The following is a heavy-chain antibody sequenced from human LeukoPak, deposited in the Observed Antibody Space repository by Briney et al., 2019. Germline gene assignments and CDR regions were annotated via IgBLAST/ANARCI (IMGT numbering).Heavy chain of an antibody. CDR3: AREGGRGYSYYFDY. V-gene: IGHV3-7*01. J-gene: IGHJ4*02. CDR1: GFPFSSYW. D-gene: IGHD5-18*01. Sequence: GGPLRLSCAVSGFPFSSYWMSWVRQAPGKGREWVANLKQDGSEKYYVDSGKGRFTISRDNARDSLYLQMNSLRAEDTAVYYCAREGGRGYSYYFDYWGQGTLVTVSS. CDR2: LKQDGSEK.